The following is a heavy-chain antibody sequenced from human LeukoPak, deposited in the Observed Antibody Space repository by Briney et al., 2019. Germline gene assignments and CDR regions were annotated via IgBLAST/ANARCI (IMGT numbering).Heavy chain of an antibody. J-gene: IGHJ4*02. CDR3: ARDYDYFWGGYRYPFDY. CDR1: GFTFSSYW. D-gene: IGHD3-16*02. CDR2: MNSDGSST. Sequence: GGSLRLSCAASGFTFSSYWMHWVRQAPGKGLVWLSRMNSDGSSTNYADSVKGRFTISRDNARNTLYLQMNSLRVEDSATYFCARDYDYFWGGYRYPFDYWGQGTLVTVSS. V-gene: IGHV3-74*01.